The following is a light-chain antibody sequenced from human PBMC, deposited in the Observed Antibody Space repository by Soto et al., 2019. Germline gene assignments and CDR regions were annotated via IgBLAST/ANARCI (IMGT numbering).Light chain of an antibody. CDR3: QQYYTSPPT. V-gene: IGKV4-1*01. CDR1: QSILYTSNHKNY. CDR2: WAS. J-gene: IGKJ2*01. Sequence: DIVMTQSPDSLAVSLGERATINCKSSQSILYTSNHKNYLAWYQLKPGQPPKFLIYWASTRESGVPDRFSGSGSGTDFTLTISGLQAEDVAVYYCQQYYTSPPTFGQGTKVDIK.